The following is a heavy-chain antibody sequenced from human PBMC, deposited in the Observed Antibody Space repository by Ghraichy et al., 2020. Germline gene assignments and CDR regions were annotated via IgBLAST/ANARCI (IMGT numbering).Heavy chain of an antibody. J-gene: IGHJ6*02. D-gene: IGHD3-16*02. CDR2: IGTAGDT. V-gene: IGHV3-13*01. CDR1: GFTFSSYD. CDR3: ARDRMITFGGVIGQPDYGMDV. Sequence: GGSLRLSCAASGFTFSSYDMHWVRQATGKGLEWVSAIGTAGDTYYPGSVKGRFTISRENAKNSLYLQMNSLRAGDTAVYYCARDRMITFGGVIGQPDYGMDVWGQGTTVTVSS.